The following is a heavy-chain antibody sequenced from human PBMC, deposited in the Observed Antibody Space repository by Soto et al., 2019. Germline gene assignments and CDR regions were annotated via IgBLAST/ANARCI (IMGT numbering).Heavy chain of an antibody. Sequence: GWSTRLACAASGFTFNNYWVHWVRQAPGKGLVWVSRINSDGSTTTYADSVKGRFTVSRDNAKNTLFLQMDSLRAEDTAMYYCAKAHDYGGFGAFSRFDLWGQGTLVTVSS. D-gene: IGHD4-17*01. CDR2: INSDGSTT. J-gene: IGHJ5*02. CDR1: GFTFNNYW. V-gene: IGHV3-74*01. CDR3: AKAHDYGGFGAFSRFDL.